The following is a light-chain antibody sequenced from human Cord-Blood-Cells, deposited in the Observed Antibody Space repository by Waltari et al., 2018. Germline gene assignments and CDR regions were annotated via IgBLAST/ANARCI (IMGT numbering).Light chain of an antibody. J-gene: IGLJ2*01. Sequence: QSALTQPASVSGSPGQSITLSCPGTSSDVGGYNYVSWYQQHPGNAPKLMIYEVSNRPSGVANRFSGSKAGNTASLTISGLQAEDEADYYCSSYTSSSTLVFGGGTKLTVL. CDR1: SSDVGGYNY. CDR3: SSYTSSSTLV. CDR2: EVS. V-gene: IGLV2-14*01.